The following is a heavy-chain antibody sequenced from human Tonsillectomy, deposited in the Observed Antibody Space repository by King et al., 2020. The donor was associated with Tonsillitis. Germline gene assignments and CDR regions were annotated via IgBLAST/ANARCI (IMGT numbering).Heavy chain of an antibody. V-gene: IGHV1-69*01. Sequence: VQLVESGAEVKKPGSSVKVSCKASGGTFSSYAISWVRQAPGQGLECMGGIIPIFVTANYAQKFQGRVTITADESTSTAYMELSSLRSEDTAVYYCARNYGSGSYYDYWGQGTLVTVSS. J-gene: IGHJ4*02. CDR2: IIPIFVTA. CDR3: ARNYGSGSYYDY. CDR1: GGTFSSYA. D-gene: IGHD3-10*01.